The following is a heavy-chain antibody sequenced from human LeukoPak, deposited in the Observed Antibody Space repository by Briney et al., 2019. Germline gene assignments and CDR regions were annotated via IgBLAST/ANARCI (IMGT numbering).Heavy chain of an antibody. CDR2: IYYSGTT. J-gene: IGHJ4*02. Sequence: SETLSLTCTVSGGSISSYYWSWIRQPPGKGLEWIGYIYYSGTTNYNPSLKSRVTISVDTSKNQFSLKLSSVTAADTAVYCCARLVLVPRSYYFDYWGQGTLVTVSS. CDR1: GGSISSYY. CDR3: ARLVLVPRSYYFDY. D-gene: IGHD6-13*01. V-gene: IGHV4-59*08.